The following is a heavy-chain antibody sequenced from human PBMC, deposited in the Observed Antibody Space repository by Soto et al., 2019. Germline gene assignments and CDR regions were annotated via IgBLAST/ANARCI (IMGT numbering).Heavy chain of an antibody. CDR3: ARDGGDSGSYYDYFDY. J-gene: IGHJ4*02. V-gene: IGHV3-30-3*01. CDR2: ISYDGSNK. D-gene: IGHD1-26*01. CDR1: GFTFSSYA. Sequence: GGSLRLSCAASGFTFSSYAMHWVRQAPGKGLEWVAVISYDGSNKYYADSVKGRFTISRDNSKNTLYLQMNSLRAEDTAVYYCARDGGDSGSYYDYFDYWGQGTLVTVSS.